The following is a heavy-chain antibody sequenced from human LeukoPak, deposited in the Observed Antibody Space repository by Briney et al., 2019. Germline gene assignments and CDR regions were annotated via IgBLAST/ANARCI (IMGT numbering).Heavy chain of an antibody. Sequence: AGGSLRLSCAAPGFIFSTYTMNWVRQAPGKGLEWVSSISSSGGSTYYADSVKGRFTISRDNSKNTLYLQVNSLRAEDTAVYYCAKAAVYHDSCPDSWGQGTLVTVSS. CDR2: ISSSGGST. CDR3: AKAAVYHDSCPDS. J-gene: IGHJ4*02. CDR1: GFIFSTYT. V-gene: IGHV3-23*01. D-gene: IGHD5/OR15-5a*01.